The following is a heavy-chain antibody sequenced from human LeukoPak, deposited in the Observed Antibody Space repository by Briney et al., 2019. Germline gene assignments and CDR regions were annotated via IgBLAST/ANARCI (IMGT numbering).Heavy chain of an antibody. Sequence: KPSETLSPTCTVSGGSISSYYWSWIRQPPGKGLEWIGYIYYSGSTNYNPSLKSRVTISVDTSKNQFSLKLRSVTAADTAVYYCASLPSNTVTHDYWGQGTLVTVSS. CDR1: GGSISSYY. CDR2: IYYSGST. J-gene: IGHJ4*02. CDR3: ASLPSNTVTHDY. V-gene: IGHV4-59*08. D-gene: IGHD4-11*01.